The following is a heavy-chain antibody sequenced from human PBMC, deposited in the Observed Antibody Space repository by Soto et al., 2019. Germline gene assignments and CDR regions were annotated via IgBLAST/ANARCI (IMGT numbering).Heavy chain of an antibody. CDR1: GYTFTSSG. CDR2: ISAYNGNT. Sequence: ASVKVSCKASGYTFTSSGISWVRQAPGQGLEWMGWISAYNGNTNYAQKLQGRVTMTTDTSTSTAYMELRSLRSDDTAVYYCARDIPVLVVAAPNYYYYGMDVWGQGTTVTVSS. V-gene: IGHV1-18*01. CDR3: ARDIPVLVVAAPNYYYYGMDV. J-gene: IGHJ6*02. D-gene: IGHD2-15*01.